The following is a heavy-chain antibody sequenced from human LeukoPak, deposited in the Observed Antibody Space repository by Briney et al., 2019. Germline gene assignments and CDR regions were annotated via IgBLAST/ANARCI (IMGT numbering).Heavy chain of an antibody. Sequence: GGSLRLSCAASGFTFSDYYMSWIRRAPGKGLEWVSYISSTDSTIYYADSVKGRFTISRDNAKNSLYLQMNSLRAGDTAVYYCASQIEPYYFDYWGQGTLVTVSP. D-gene: IGHD1-14*01. V-gene: IGHV3-11*01. J-gene: IGHJ4*02. CDR2: ISSTDSTI. CDR3: ASQIEPYYFDY. CDR1: GFTFSDYY.